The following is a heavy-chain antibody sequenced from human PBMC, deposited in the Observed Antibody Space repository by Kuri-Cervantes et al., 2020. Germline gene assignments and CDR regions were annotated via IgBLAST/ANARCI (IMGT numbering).Heavy chain of an antibody. CDR2: IRSKANSYAT. Sequence: GESLKISCAASGFTFSGSAMHWVRQASEKGLEWVGRIRSKANSYATAYAASVKGRFTISRDDSKNTLYLQMNSLRAEDTAVYYCARSDSSSCDRDFYFDYWGQGTLVTVSS. CDR3: ARSDSSSCDRDFYFDY. D-gene: IGHD6-13*01. CDR1: GFTFSGSA. J-gene: IGHJ4*02. V-gene: IGHV3-73*01.